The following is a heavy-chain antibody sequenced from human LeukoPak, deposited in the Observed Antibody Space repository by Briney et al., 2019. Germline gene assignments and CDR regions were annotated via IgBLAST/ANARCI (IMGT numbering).Heavy chain of an antibody. CDR3: ARVRITGTTFIGYYYYGIDV. CDR2: INTNTGSP. D-gene: IGHD1-20*01. Sequence: ASVKVSCKASGYTFSSNAMNWVRQAPGQGLEWMGWINTNTGSPTYAQGFTGRFVFSLDTSVSTAYLQISSLKAEDTAVYYCARVRITGTTFIGYYYYGIDVWGQGTTVTASS. V-gene: IGHV7-4-1*02. CDR1: GYTFSSNA. J-gene: IGHJ6*02.